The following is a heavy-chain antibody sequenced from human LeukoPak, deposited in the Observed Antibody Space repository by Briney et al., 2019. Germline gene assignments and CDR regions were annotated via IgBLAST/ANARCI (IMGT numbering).Heavy chain of an antibody. Sequence: GGSLRLSCVTSGFSFNRYSMNWVRQAPGKGLEWVSFISSSGTFMYYEDSVKGRFIITRDNAKKSLFLQLNSLRPEDTGVYYCARDQGSYTDYEVDYWGQGTLVTVSS. CDR3: ARDQGSYTDYEVDY. V-gene: IGHV3-21*01. CDR2: ISSSGTFM. D-gene: IGHD5-12*01. CDR1: GFSFNRYS. J-gene: IGHJ4*02.